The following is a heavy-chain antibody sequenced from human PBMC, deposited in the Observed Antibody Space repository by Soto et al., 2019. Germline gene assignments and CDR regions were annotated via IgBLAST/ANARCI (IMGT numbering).Heavy chain of an antibody. V-gene: IGHV4-59*01. CDR2: IHHSGST. Sequence: SDSLSVTSTFSACATISNSSNWIRPAPGHRLEWIGLIHHSGSTNYNPSLKSRGTISLDTSKNQLSLKLSSVTAADTAVYYCTIGAGWTTDYWGQGTLVTVSS. J-gene: IGHJ4*02. CDR3: TIGAGWTTDY. CDR1: ACATISNS. D-gene: IGHD6-19*01.